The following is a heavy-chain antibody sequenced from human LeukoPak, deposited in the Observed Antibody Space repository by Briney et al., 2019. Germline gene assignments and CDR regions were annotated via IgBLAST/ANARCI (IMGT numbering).Heavy chain of an antibody. Sequence: ASVKVSCKASGYTFTGYYMHWVRQAPGQGLEWMGWINPNSGGTNYAQKFQGRVTMTRDTSNSTAYMELSRLRSDDTAVYYCAVSPYCSSTSCYTTDAFDIWGQGTMVTVSS. D-gene: IGHD2-2*02. CDR3: AVSPYCSSTSCYTTDAFDI. CDR2: INPNSGGT. V-gene: IGHV1-2*02. J-gene: IGHJ3*02. CDR1: GYTFTGYY.